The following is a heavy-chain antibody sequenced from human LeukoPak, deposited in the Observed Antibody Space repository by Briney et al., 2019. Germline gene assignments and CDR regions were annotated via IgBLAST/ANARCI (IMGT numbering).Heavy chain of an antibody. Sequence: PSETLSLTCAVSGYSISSGYYWGWIRQPPGKGLEWIGSIYHRGSTYYNPSLKSRVTISVDTSKTQFSLKLSSVTAADTAVYYCARASPDCSSTSCYTGGAFDIWGQGTMVTVSS. CDR1: GYSISSGYY. D-gene: IGHD2-2*02. CDR2: IYHRGST. J-gene: IGHJ3*02. CDR3: ARASPDCSSTSCYTGGAFDI. V-gene: IGHV4-38-2*01.